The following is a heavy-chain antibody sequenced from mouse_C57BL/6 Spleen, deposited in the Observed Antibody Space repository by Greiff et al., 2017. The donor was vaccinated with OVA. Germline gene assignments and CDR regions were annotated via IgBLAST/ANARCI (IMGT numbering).Heavy chain of an antibody. Sequence: QVHVKQSGPGLVKPSQSLFLTCSITGFPITSGYYWIWIRQSPGKPLEWMGYITHSGETFYNPSLQSPISITRKTSKNQFFLQLNSVTTEDTAMYYCAGGDSNYDLAYWGQGTLVTVSA. J-gene: IGHJ3*01. CDR1: GFPITSGYY. CDR2: ITHSGET. D-gene: IGHD2-5*01. CDR3: AGGDSNYDLAY. V-gene: IGHV12-3*01.